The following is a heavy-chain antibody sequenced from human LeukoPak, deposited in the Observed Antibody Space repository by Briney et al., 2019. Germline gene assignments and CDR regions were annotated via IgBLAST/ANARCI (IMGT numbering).Heavy chain of an antibody. V-gene: IGHV3-23*01. CDR2: ISGSGGST. D-gene: IGHD1-26*01. Sequence: PGGSLRLSCAASGFTFTTYAMSWVRQAPGKGLEWVSAISGSGGSTYYADSVKGRFTISRDNSKNTLYLQMNSLRAEDTAVYYCAKAPYLAGATLFDYWGQETLVTVPS. J-gene: IGHJ4*02. CDR1: GFTFTTYA. CDR3: AKAPYLAGATLFDY.